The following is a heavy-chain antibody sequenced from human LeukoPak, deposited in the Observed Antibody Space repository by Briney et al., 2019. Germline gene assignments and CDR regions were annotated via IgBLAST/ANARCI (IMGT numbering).Heavy chain of an antibody. J-gene: IGHJ4*02. CDR1: GFTFRSYA. CDR2: ISDDGTLK. D-gene: IGHD7-27*01. Sequence: QAGGSLRLSCAASGFTFRSYAIPWVRQAPGKGLEWAAVISDDGTLKYYTDSVKGRFTISRDDSKNTLYLQMNSLRGEDTAIYYCARGQTGAADYWGQGTLVTVSS. V-gene: IGHV3-30-3*01. CDR3: ARGQTGAADY.